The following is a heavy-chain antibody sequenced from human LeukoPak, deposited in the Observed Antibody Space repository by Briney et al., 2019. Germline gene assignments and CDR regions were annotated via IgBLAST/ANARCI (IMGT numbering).Heavy chain of an antibody. V-gene: IGHV3-7*01. CDR3: GGFGYEAAVDL. J-gene: IGHJ4*02. Sequence: GGSLRLSCAASGLTFNTYWMTWVRQAPGKGLEWVANIKPDESETYYVDTVKGRFTISRDNAKNLLYLQMNSLRGEDAAVYYCGGFGYEAAVDLWGQGTLVTVSS. D-gene: IGHD6-13*01. CDR2: IKPDESET. CDR1: GLTFNTYW.